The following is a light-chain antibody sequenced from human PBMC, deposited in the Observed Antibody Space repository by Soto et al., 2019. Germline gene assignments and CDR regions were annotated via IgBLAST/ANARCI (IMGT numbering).Light chain of an antibody. CDR1: GSNIGAGYD. CDR3: QSYDRSLSGYV. CDR2: ANG. Sequence: QSVLTQPPSVSGAPGQRVTISCTGSGSNIGAGYDVHWYQQLPGTAPKLLIYANGNRPSGVPDRFSGSKSGTSASLAITGLQAEDEAHYYCQSYDRSLSGYVLGTGTKLTV. J-gene: IGLJ1*01. V-gene: IGLV1-40*01.